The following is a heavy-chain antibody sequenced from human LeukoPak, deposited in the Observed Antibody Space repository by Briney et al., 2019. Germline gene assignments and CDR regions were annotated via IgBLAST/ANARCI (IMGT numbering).Heavy chain of an antibody. CDR3: AKGGYGFPYYFDY. V-gene: IGHV3-30*02. D-gene: IGHD5-18*01. Sequence: GGSLRLSCAASGFTFSSYGMHWVRQAPGKGLEWVAFIRYDGSNKYYADSVKGRFTISRDNSKNTLYLQMNSLRAEDTAVYYCAKGGYGFPYYFDYWGQGTLVTVSS. CDR1: GFTFSSYG. CDR2: IRYDGSNK. J-gene: IGHJ4*02.